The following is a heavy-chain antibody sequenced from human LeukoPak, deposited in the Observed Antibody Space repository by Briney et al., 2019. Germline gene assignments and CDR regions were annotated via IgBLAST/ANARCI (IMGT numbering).Heavy chain of an antibody. CDR3: ARALSRRGFSSGLGNGAFDI. V-gene: IGHV4-39*07. D-gene: IGHD5-18*01. J-gene: IGHJ3*02. CDR2: IYYSGRT. Sequence: PSETLSLTCSVSRGSISSSSYYWGWIRQPPGKGLEWIGSIYYSGRTYYNPPLKSRVTISVDTSNNQFSLKLSSVTAADTAVYYCARALSRRGFSSGLGNGAFDIWGQGTMVTVSS. CDR1: RGSISSSSYY.